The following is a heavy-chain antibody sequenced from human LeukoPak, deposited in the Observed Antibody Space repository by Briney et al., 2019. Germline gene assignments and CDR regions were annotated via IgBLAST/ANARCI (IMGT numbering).Heavy chain of an antibody. CDR1: GGTFSSYA. D-gene: IGHD3-10*01. Sequence: GASVKVSCKASGGTFSSYAISWVRQAPGQGLEWMGGIIPIFGTANYAQKFQGRVTITTDESTSTAYMELSSLRSEDTAVYYCARGPSMVRGVILFTFDYWGQGTLVTVSS. CDR3: ARGPSMVRGVILFTFDY. CDR2: IIPIFGTA. J-gene: IGHJ4*02. V-gene: IGHV1-69*05.